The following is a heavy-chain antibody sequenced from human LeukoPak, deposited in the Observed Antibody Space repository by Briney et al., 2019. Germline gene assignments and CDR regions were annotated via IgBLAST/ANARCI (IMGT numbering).Heavy chain of an antibody. CDR1: GGSFSGYY. CDR2: INHSGST. Sequence: SETLSLTCAVYGGSFSGYYWSWIRQPPGKGLEWIGEINHSGSTNYNPSLKSRVTISVDTSKNQFSLKLSSVTAADTAVYCCARVYRSYSSSQRVCYFDYWGQGTLVTVSS. V-gene: IGHV4-34*01. CDR3: ARVYRSYSSSQRVCYFDY. D-gene: IGHD6-13*01. J-gene: IGHJ4*02.